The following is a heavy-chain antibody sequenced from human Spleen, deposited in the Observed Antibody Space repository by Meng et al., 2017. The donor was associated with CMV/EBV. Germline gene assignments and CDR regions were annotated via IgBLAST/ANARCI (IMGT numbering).Heavy chain of an antibody. CDR3: AKDLRGLPLAYCGGDCSNGMDV. CDR1: GFNFKEYY. J-gene: IGHJ6*02. D-gene: IGHD2-21*01. CDR2: ISYTENLV. V-gene: IGHV3-11*04. Sequence: GECLKISCSSSGFNFKEYYLSWSRQAPGKGLEWVSHISYTENLVFYGDSVKGRFTISRDNSKNSLYLQMNSLRAEDTAVYYCAKDLRGLPLAYCGGDCSNGMDVWGQGTTVTVSS.